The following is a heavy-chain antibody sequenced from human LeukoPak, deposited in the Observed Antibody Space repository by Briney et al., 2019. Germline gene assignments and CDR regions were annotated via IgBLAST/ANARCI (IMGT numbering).Heavy chain of an antibody. CDR3: AKHKGIVVAGNSAIDY. D-gene: IGHD6-19*01. CDR1: GFTFSTNA. CDR2: ITGGGGST. J-gene: IGHJ4*02. V-gene: IGHV3-23*01. Sequence: GGSLRLSCAASGFTFSTNAMSWVRQAPGKGLEWVSGITGGGGSTYYADSVKGRFTISRDNSKNTLYLQMNSLRAEDTAVYYCAKHKGIVVAGNSAIDYWGQGILVTVSS.